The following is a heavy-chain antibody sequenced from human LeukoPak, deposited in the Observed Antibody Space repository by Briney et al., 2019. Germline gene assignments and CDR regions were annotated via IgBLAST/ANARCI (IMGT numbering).Heavy chain of an antibody. CDR1: GGSISRGGCS. V-gene: IGHV4-30-2*01. CDR3: ARVNWNEEFDY. D-gene: IGHD1-1*01. Sequence: SETLSLTCAVSGGSISRGGCSWSWIRQPPGKGLEWIGYIYHSGSTYYNPSLKSRVTISVDRSKNQFSLKLSSVTAADTAVYYCARVNWNEEFDYWGQGTLVTVSS. CDR2: IYHSGST. J-gene: IGHJ4*02.